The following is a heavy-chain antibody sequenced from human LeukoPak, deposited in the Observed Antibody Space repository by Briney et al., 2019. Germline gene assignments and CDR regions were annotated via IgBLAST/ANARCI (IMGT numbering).Heavy chain of an antibody. Sequence: SETLSLTCAVYGGSFSGYYWSWIRQPPGKGLEWIGEINHSGSTNYNPSLKSRVTISVDTSKHQFSLKLSSVTAADTAVYYCARGNSSSWYGAFDIWGQGTMVTVSS. CDR3: ARGNSSSWYGAFDI. V-gene: IGHV4-34*01. CDR2: INHSGST. J-gene: IGHJ3*02. D-gene: IGHD6-13*01. CDR1: GGSFSGYY.